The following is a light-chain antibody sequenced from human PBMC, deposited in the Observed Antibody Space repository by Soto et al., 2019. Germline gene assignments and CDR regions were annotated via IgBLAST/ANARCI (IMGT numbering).Light chain of an antibody. Sequence: LTQPASVSGSPGQSITISCTGTSSDVGGYNYVSWYQQHPGKAPKLMIYDVSNRPSGVSNRFSGSKSGNTASLTISGLQAEDEADYYCSSYTSSSTLHYVFGTGTKVTVL. CDR3: SSYTSSSTLHYV. V-gene: IGLV2-14*01. J-gene: IGLJ1*01. CDR1: SSDVGGYNY. CDR2: DVS.